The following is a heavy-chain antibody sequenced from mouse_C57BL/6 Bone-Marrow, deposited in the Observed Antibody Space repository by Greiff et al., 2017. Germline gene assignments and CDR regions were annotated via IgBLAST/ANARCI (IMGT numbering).Heavy chain of an antibody. J-gene: IGHJ2*01. V-gene: IGHV1-52*01. CDR1: GYTFTSYW. CDR2: IDPSDSDT. CDR3: ARVGSNYVYFDY. D-gene: IGHD2-5*01. Sequence: QVQLQQPGAELVRPGSSVKLSCKASGYTFTSYWMHWVKQRPIQGLEWIGNIDPSDSDTHYNQKFKDKATLTVDKSSSTAYMQLSSLTSEDSAVYYGARVGSNYVYFDYWGQGTTLTVSS.